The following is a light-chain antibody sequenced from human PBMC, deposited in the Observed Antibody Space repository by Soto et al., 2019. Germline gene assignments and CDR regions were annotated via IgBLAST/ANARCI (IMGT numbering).Light chain of an antibody. J-gene: IGLJ1*01. CDR1: SSDVGAYNF. V-gene: IGLV2-14*03. CDR2: NVY. Sequence: QSVLTQPASVSGSPGQSITISCTGTSSDVGAYNFVSWHQQHPSKAPKLIIYNVYDRPSGISYRFSGSKSGNTASLTSSGLQGEDEADYYCSSYTISRTYVFGTGTKVTVL. CDR3: SSYTISRTYV.